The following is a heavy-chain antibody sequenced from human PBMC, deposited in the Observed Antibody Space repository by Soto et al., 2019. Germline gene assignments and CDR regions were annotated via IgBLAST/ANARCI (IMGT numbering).Heavy chain of an antibody. CDR3: ARAPTAKWLVGGYFDY. V-gene: IGHV1-69*01. CDR1: GGTFSSYA. CDR2: IIHIFGTA. Sequence: QVQLVQSGAEVKKPGSSVKVSCKASGGTFSSYAISWVRQAPGQGLEWMGGIIHIFGTANYAQQFQCRVTVTADESTSTAYMELSSLRSEDTAVYYCARAPTAKWLVGGYFDYWGQGTLVTVSS. J-gene: IGHJ4*02. D-gene: IGHD6-19*01.